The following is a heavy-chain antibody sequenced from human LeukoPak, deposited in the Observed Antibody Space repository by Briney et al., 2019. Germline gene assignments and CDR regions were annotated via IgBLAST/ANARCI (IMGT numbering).Heavy chain of an antibody. D-gene: IGHD1-1*01. J-gene: IGHJ4*02. CDR3: ARGTDLLDQ. Sequence: GGSLRLSCVASGFTFSSDWMHWVRQVPGKGLVWVSRVNSDGSDISQADFVKGRFTISRDNAKNTLYSQMNSLRAEDTAVYYCARGTDLLDQWGQGTLVTVSS. V-gene: IGHV3-74*01. CDR1: GFTFSSDW. CDR2: VNSDGSDI.